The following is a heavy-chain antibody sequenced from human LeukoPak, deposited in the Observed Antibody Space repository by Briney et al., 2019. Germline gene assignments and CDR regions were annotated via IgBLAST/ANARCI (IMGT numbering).Heavy chain of an antibody. J-gene: IGHJ1*01. V-gene: IGHV3-23*01. CDR1: GFTLSSYE. Sequence: GGSLRLSCTVSGFTLSSYEMSWIRQAPGKGLEWVSSIDYDGGSGHYADSVKGRFTISRDNSNNTLFLHLNSLRGEDTAVYYSTRNSGWYGLSWGQGTLVTVSS. D-gene: IGHD6-19*01. CDR3: TRNSGWYGLS. CDR2: IDYDGGSG.